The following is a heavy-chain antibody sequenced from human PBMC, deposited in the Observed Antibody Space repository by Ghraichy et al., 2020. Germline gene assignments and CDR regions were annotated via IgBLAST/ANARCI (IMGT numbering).Heavy chain of an antibody. CDR1: GDSVSTNRDT. Sequence: LSLTCVISGDSVSTNRDTWNWIRQSPSRGLEWLGRTYYRSKWTNDYAVSVRGRITINPDTSKNQFSLQLKSVTPEDTAVYYCARGGFYYGSGHYSGMDVWGQGTTVTVSS. D-gene: IGHD3-10*01. J-gene: IGHJ6*02. CDR2: TYYRSKWTN. V-gene: IGHV6-1*01. CDR3: ARGGFYYGSGHYSGMDV.